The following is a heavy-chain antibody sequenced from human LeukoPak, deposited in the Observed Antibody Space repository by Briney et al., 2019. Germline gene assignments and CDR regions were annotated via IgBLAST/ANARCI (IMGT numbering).Heavy chain of an antibody. J-gene: IGHJ2*01. CDR3: ARGSTVVTQNWYFDL. CDR1: GGSISSYY. V-gene: IGHV4-59*01. D-gene: IGHD4-23*01. CDR2: IYYSGST. Sequence: PSETLSLTCTVSGGSISSYYWSWIRQPPGKGLGWIGYIYYSGSTNYNPSLKSRVTISVDTSKNQFSLKLSSVTAADTAVYYCARGSTVVTQNWYFDLWGRGTLVTVSS.